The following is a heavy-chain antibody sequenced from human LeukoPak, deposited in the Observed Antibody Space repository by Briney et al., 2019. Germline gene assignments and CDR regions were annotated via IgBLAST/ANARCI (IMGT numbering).Heavy chain of an antibody. CDR3: ARGVEMATTYNFDY. Sequence: GASVKVSCKASGGTFSSYAISWVRQAPGRGLEWMGGIIPIFGTASYAQKFQGRVTITADESTSAAYMELSSLRSEDTAVYYCARGVEMATTYNFDYWGQGTLVTVSS. CDR2: IIPIFGTA. D-gene: IGHD5-24*01. V-gene: IGHV1-69*13. CDR1: GGTFSSYA. J-gene: IGHJ4*02.